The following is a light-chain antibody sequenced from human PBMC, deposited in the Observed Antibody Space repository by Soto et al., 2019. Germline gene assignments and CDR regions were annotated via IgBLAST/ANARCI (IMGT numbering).Light chain of an antibody. Sequence: QSALTQPASVSGSPGQSITISCTGTSSDIGTYKYVSWYQHPPGKAPKLMIYEVNKRPSGVPDRFSGSKSGNTASLTVSGLQAEDEADYYCSSYAGSSNVFGTGTKLTVL. V-gene: IGLV2-8*01. CDR2: EVN. J-gene: IGLJ1*01. CDR1: SSDIGTYKY. CDR3: SSYAGSSNV.